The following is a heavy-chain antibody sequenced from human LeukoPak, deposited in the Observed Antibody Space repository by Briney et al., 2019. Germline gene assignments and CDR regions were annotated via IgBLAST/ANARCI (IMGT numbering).Heavy chain of an antibody. CDR2: INHSGST. CDR3: ARVYDSSGYQCGY. CDR1: GGSFSGYY. V-gene: IGHV4-34*01. J-gene: IGHJ4*02. D-gene: IGHD3-22*01. Sequence: SETLSLTCAVYGGSFSGYYWSWIRQPPGKGLEWIGEINHSGSTNYNPSLKSRVTISVDTSKNQFSLKLSSVTAADTAVYYCARVYDSSGYQCGYWGQGTLVTVSS.